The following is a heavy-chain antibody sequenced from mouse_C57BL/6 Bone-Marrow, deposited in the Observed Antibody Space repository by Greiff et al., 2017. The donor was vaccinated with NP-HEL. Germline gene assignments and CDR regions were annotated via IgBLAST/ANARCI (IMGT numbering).Heavy chain of an antibody. CDR2: IDPDNGDT. CDR3: TTGLCFAY. Sequence: EVQLQQSGAELVRPGASVKLSCKASGFTFKDDYMHWVKQRPEQGLEWIGWIDPDNGDTDYASKFQGKATITTDKSSNTAYLQLISRTSDDTAFYYCTTGLCFAYWCQGTLVTVSA. V-gene: IGHV14-4*01. J-gene: IGHJ3*01. CDR1: GFTFKDDY.